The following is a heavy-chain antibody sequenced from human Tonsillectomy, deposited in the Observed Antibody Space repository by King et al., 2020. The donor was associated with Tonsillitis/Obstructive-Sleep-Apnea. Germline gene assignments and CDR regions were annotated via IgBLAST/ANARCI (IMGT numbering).Heavy chain of an antibody. J-gene: IGHJ5*02. CDR1: GYSFTNYW. CDR2: IDPSDSYT. Sequence: VQLVESGAEVKKPGESLRISCQGSGYSFTNYWINWVRQMPGKGLELSGSIDPSDSYTNYSPSFQGHVTISSDNSISTAFLQWSSLKASDTAIYYCARHYDELSPLGFDPWGQGTLVTVSS. D-gene: IGHD4-17*01. CDR3: ARHYDELSPLGFDP. V-gene: IGHV5-10-1*03.